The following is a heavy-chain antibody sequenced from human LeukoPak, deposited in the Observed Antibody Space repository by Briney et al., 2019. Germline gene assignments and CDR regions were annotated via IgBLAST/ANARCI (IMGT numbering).Heavy chain of an antibody. CDR3: AKDDAYLQYAD. CDR2: IKQDGSEK. Sequence: PGGSLRLSCAASGFTLSSYWMSWVRQAPGKGLEWVANIKQDGSEKYYVDSVKGRFTISRDNAKNSLYLQMNSLRAEDTAVYYCAKDDAYLQYADWGQGTLVTVSS. V-gene: IGHV3-7*01. D-gene: IGHD5-24*01. J-gene: IGHJ4*02. CDR1: GFTLSSYW.